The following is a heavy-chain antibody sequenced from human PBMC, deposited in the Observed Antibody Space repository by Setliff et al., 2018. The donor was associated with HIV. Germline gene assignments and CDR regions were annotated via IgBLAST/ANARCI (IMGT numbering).Heavy chain of an antibody. CDR2: IEGNGRRT. CDR3: ARGQTSVTLQFDH. J-gene: IGHJ4*02. CDR1: GFTFSNDW. D-gene: IGHD4-17*01. Sequence: LRLSCAAFGFTFSNDWMTWVRQGPGKGLEWVANIEGNGRRTYYVDSVKGRFTVSRDNGKNSLYLQMNSLRAEDTAVYYCARGQTSVTLQFDHWGQGTLVTVSS. V-gene: IGHV3-7*01.